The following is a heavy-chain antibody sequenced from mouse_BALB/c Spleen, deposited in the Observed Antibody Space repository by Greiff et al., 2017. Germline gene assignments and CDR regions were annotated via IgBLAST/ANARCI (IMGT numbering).Heavy chain of an antibody. D-gene: IGHD2-4*01. CDR2: ISSGGSYT. CDR1: GFTFSSYG. J-gene: IGHJ2*01. Sequence: EVKLVESGGDLVKPGGSLKLSCAASGFTFSSYGMSWVRQTPDKRLEWVATISSGGSYTYYPDSVKGRFTISRDNAKNTLYLQMSSLKSEDTAMYYWARRKSTMITEAPLDYWGQGTTLTVSS. V-gene: IGHV5-6*02. CDR3: ARRKSTMITEAPLDY.